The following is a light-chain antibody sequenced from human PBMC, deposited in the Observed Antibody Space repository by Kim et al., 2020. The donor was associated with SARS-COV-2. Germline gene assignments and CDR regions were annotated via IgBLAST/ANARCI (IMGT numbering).Light chain of an antibody. V-gene: IGKV1-6*01. Sequence: AIQMTQSPSSLSASVGDRVTITCRASQDIRHDLGWYQQRPGTAPKLLIYAASSLHSGVPSRFSGSGSGTDFTLTISSLQPEDFATYFCLQDYIYPWTFGQGTKVDIK. CDR1: QDIRHD. CDR2: AAS. J-gene: IGKJ1*01. CDR3: LQDYIYPWT.